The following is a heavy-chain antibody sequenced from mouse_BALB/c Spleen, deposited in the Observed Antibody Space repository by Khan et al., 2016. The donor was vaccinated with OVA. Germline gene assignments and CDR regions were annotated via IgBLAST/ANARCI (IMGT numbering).Heavy chain of an antibody. CDR3: ASSEGTYGDYAY. D-gene: IGHD2-13*01. J-gene: IGHJ2*01. V-gene: IGHV1S41*01. Sequence: DLVKPGASVKLSCTASGYTFTSYWINWIKQRPGQGLEWLGRIAPGSGDAYYNELFKGKATLTVDPSSSTAYIQLSSLSSEDSAVYCCASSEGTYGDYAYWGQGATLTVSS. CDR2: IAPGSGDA. CDR1: GYTFTSYW.